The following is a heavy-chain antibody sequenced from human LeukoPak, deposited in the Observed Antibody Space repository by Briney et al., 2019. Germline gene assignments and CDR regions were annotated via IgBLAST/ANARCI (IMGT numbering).Heavy chain of an antibody. CDR1: GFTFSSYA. D-gene: IGHD4-17*01. CDR3: AKDPYGDSSGYFDY. J-gene: IGHJ4*02. Sequence: GGSLRLSCSASGFTFSSYAMSWVRQAPGKGLEWVSAISGSGGSTYYADSVKGRFTISRDNSKNTLYLQMNSLRAEDTAVYYCAKDPYGDSSGYFDYWGQGTLVTVSS. CDR2: ISGSGGST. V-gene: IGHV3-23*01.